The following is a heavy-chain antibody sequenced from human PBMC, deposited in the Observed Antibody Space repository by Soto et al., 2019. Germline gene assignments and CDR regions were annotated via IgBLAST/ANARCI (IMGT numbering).Heavy chain of an antibody. V-gene: IGHV4-39*01. D-gene: IGHD6-19*01. J-gene: IGHJ5*02. CDR3: ARHYSSGSRNWFDP. Sequence: SETLSLTCSVSGGSINSSSCFWGWVRQPPGKGLEWIGSIYYSRSTYYNPSLRSRVTISVDTSKNQFSLKLSSVTAADTAVFYCARHYSSGSRNWFDPWGQGTLVTVSS. CDR1: GGSINSSSCF. CDR2: IYYSRST.